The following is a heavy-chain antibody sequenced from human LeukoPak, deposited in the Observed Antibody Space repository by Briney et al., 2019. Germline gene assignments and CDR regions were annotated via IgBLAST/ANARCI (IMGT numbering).Heavy chain of an antibody. CDR1: GFTFSSYD. V-gene: IGHV3-48*01. D-gene: IGHD3-16*01. CDR2: ISTISSTK. Sequence: GGSLRLSCAASGFTFSSYDMNWVRQAPGKGLEWVSYISTISSTKYYADSVKGRFTISRDNAKNSLYLQMNSLRAEDTAVYYCASDRFYFGVWGQGTLVTVSS. CDR3: ASDRFYFGV. J-gene: IGHJ4*02.